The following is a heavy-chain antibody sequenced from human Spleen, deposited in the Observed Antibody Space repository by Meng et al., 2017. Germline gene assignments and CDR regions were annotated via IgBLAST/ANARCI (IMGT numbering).Heavy chain of an antibody. D-gene: IGHD2-15*01. Sequence: AQLVESGGDLVKPGGSLRLSCAASGFTFSSYSMNWVRQAPGKGLEWVSSISSSSTYADSVKGRFTISRDNAKNSLYLQMNSLRAEDTAVYYCARGRVMVAAAPSDYWGQGTLVTVSS. CDR1: GFTFSSYS. J-gene: IGHJ4*02. CDR3: ARGRVMVAAAPSDY. CDR2: ISSSST. V-gene: IGHV3-21*01.